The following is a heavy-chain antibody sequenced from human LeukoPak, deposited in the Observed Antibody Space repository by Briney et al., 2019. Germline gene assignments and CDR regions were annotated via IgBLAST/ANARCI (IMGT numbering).Heavy chain of an antibody. D-gene: IGHD5-18*01. CDR2: IIPIFGTA. CDR3: ARDGWSDTAMATGSFYFDY. CDR1: GGTFISYA. Sequence: SVKVSCKASGGTFISYAISWVRQAPGQGLEWMGRIIPIFGTANYAQKFQGRVTITTDESTSTAYMELSSLRSEDTAVYYWARDGWSDTAMATGSFYFDYWGQGTLVTVSS. J-gene: IGHJ4*02. V-gene: IGHV1-69*05.